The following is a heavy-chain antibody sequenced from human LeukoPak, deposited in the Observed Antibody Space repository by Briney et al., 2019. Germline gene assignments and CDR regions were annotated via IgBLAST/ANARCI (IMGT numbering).Heavy chain of an antibody. Sequence: PGASVKVSCKASGSTFTSYGISWARQAPGQGLEWMGWISAYNGNTNYAQKLQGRVTLTTDTSTSAAYMELRSLRSDDTAVYYCARDKYDILTGSWDYWGQGTLVTVSS. D-gene: IGHD3-9*01. CDR1: GSTFTSYG. CDR2: ISAYNGNT. CDR3: ARDKYDILTGSWDY. V-gene: IGHV1-18*01. J-gene: IGHJ4*02.